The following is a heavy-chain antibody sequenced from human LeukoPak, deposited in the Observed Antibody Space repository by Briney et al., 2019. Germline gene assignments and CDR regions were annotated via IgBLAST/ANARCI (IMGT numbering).Heavy chain of an antibody. CDR2: GYYSGST. CDR1: GGSISTYY. J-gene: IGHJ4*02. CDR3: ASLGVRGVIIDY. V-gene: IGHV4-59*01. Sequence: PSETLSLTCTVSGGSISTYYWSWVRQPPGKGLEWIGYGYYSGSTDYIPSPKSRVPISVDTSKNQLSLKLTSVTAADTAVYYCASLGVRGVIIDYWGQGTLVTVSS. D-gene: IGHD3-10*01.